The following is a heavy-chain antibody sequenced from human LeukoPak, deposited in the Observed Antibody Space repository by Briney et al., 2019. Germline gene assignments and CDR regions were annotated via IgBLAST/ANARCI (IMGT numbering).Heavy chain of an antibody. CDR1: GDSVSSNNGA. Sequence: SQTLSLTCAISGDSVSSNNGAWNWIRQSPSRGLELLGRTYYRSKWYSSYALSVKGRITINADTSKNQFPLQLNSVTPEDTAVYYCARSQGATIYGFDYWGQGTLVTVSS. CDR2: TYYRSKWYS. CDR3: ARSQGATIYGFDY. J-gene: IGHJ4*02. V-gene: IGHV6-1*01. D-gene: IGHD5-12*01.